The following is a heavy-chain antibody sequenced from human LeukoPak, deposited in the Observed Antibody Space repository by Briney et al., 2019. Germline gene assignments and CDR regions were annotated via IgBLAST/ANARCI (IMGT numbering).Heavy chain of an antibody. CDR2: ISGSGGST. V-gene: IGHV3-23*01. J-gene: IGHJ4*02. D-gene: IGHD3-22*01. CDR3: AKDLMYYYDSSGFVNDY. CDR1: GFTFSSYA. Sequence: GGSLRLSCAASGFTFSSYAMSWVRQAPGKGLEWVSAISGSGGSTYYADSVRGRFTISRDNSKNTLYLQMNSLRAEDTALYYCAKDLMYYYDSSGFVNDYWGQGTLVTVSS.